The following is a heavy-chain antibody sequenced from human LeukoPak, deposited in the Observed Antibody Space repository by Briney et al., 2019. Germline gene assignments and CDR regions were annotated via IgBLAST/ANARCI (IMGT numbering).Heavy chain of an antibody. CDR3: ARDIHRGAVTPYYYYYYMDV. Sequence: GASVKVSCKASGGTFSSYAISWVRQAPGQGLEWMGGIIPIFGTANYAQKFQGRVTITADESTSTAYMELSSLRSEDTAVYYCARDIHRGAVTPYYYYYYMDVWGKGTTVTVSS. D-gene: IGHD4-17*01. J-gene: IGHJ6*03. CDR2: IIPIFGTA. V-gene: IGHV1-69*13. CDR1: GGTFSSYA.